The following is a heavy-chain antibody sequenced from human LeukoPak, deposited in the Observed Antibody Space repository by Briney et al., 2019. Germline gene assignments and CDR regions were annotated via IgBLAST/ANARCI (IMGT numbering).Heavy chain of an antibody. CDR3: ARVGGDNSTGNYSVDY. D-gene: IGHD3-22*01. Sequence: SETLSLTCAVSGYSITSTYWWGLIRHTPKAGLELIGIRHHSRSTSYSPSLKSRVTISADTSKNQFSLRLSSVTAADTAVYYCARVGGDNSTGNYSVDYWGQGTLVTVSS. V-gene: IGHV4-38-2*01. CDR1: GYSITSTYW. CDR2: RHHSRST. J-gene: IGHJ4*02.